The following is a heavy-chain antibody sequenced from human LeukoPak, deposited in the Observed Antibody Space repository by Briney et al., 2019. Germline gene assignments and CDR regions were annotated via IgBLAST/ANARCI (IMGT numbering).Heavy chain of an antibody. Sequence: GGSLRLSCAASGFTFDDYGMSWVRQAPGKGLAWVSGINWNGGSTGYADSVKGRFTISRDNAKNSLYLQMNSLRAEDTALYYCARHGDIVVVVAVLGAFDIWGQGTMVTVSS. CDR2: INWNGGST. V-gene: IGHV3-20*04. J-gene: IGHJ3*02. CDR1: GFTFDDYG. D-gene: IGHD2-15*01. CDR3: ARHGDIVVVVAVLGAFDI.